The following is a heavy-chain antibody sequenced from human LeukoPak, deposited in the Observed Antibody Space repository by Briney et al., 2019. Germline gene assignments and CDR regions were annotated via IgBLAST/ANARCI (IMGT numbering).Heavy chain of an antibody. D-gene: IGHD6-13*01. J-gene: IGHJ4*02. CDR3: ARATGSSSWVGFLGY. V-gene: IGHV1-46*01. CDR1: GYTFTSYY. CDR2: INPSGGST. Sequence: ASVKVSCKASGYTFTSYYMHWVRQAPGQGLEWMGIINPSGGSTSYAQKFQGRVTMTRDTSTSTVYMELGSLRSEDTAVYYCARATGSSSWVGFLGYWGQGTLVTVSS.